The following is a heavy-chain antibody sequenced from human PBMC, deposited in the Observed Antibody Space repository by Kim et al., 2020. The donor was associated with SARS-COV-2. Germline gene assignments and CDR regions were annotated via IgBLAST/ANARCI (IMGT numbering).Heavy chain of an antibody. V-gene: IGHV3-21*01. Sequence: GGSLRLSCAASGFTFSSYSMNWVRQAPGKGLEWVSSISSSSSYIYYADSVKGRFTISRDNAKNSLYLQMNSLRAEDTAVYYCARVSWGNDKLAADGDYWGQGTLVTVSS. D-gene: IGHD2-15*01. J-gene: IGHJ4*02. CDR2: ISSSSSYI. CDR1: GFTFSSYS. CDR3: ARVSWGNDKLAADGDY.